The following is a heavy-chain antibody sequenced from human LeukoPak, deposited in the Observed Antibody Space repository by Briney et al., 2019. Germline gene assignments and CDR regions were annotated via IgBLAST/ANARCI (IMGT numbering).Heavy chain of an antibody. CDR2: VYHTGTT. CDR1: AGSLTGYY. V-gene: IGHV4-59*01. J-gene: IGHJ5*02. CDR3: ARVGSGGAWFDV. D-gene: IGHD6-19*01. Sequence: KSSETLSLTCTVSAGSLTGYYWSWIRQPPGQGLDWIAHVYHTGTTNYNPSLTTRATISIDTSKNQLSLRLTVLTAADTAVYYCARVGSGGAWFDVWGQGTLVSVSS.